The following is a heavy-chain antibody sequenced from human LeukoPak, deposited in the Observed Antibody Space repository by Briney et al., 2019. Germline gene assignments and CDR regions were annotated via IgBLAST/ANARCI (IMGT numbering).Heavy chain of an antibody. CDR2: IRYDGSEK. J-gene: IGHJ3*02. CDR1: GFPFRRYA. CDR3: AKAYSTYSFGYPDAFDM. Sequence: GGSLRLSCAASGFPFRRYAMHWVRQPLGKGLKWVTFIRYDGSEKYYVDSVKGRFTVSRDNFKDTLYLKMSSLRVEDTAVYYCAKAYSTYSFGYPDAFDMWGQGTMVIVSS. D-gene: IGHD5-18*01. V-gene: IGHV3-30*02.